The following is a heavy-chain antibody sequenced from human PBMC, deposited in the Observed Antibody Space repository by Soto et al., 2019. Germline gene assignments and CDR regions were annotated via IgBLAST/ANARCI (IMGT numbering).Heavy chain of an antibody. D-gene: IGHD2-2*01. J-gene: IGHJ4*02. CDR3: ARASCISTSCYAWELGLDY. Sequence: QVQLQESGPGLVKPSETLSLTCTVSGGSISSYYWSWIRQPPGKGLEWIGYIYYSGRTNYNPSLKSRVTISVDTSKNQFSLKLSSVTAADTAVYHCARASCISTSCYAWELGLDYWGQGTLVTVSS. V-gene: IGHV4-59*01. CDR2: IYYSGRT. CDR1: GGSISSYY.